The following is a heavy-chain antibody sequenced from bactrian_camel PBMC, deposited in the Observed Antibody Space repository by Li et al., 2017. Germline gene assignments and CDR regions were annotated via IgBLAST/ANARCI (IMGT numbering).Heavy chain of an antibody. CDR2: IESEGTT. V-gene: IGHV3S1*01. J-gene: IGHJ4*01. D-gene: IGHD3*01. CDR3: TKDRSYGTRNWVQST. Sequence: HVQLVESGGGSVQTGGSLRLSCAISGQTFSRYCMAWFRQAPGKEREGVAAIESEGTTTYADSVKGRFTISVDNAKNILYLEMNGLKPEDTAMYYCTKDRSYGTRNWVQSTRGQGTQVTVS. CDR1: GQTFSRYC.